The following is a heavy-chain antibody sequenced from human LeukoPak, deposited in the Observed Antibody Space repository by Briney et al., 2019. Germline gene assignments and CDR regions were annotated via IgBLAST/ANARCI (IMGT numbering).Heavy chain of an antibody. CDR3: ALSGYSSSSDVLSIYFDY. CDR1: GGTFSSYA. Sequence: ASVKVSCKASGGTFSSYAISWVRQAPGQGLEWMGWINPNSGGTNYAQKFQGRVTMTRDTSISTAYMELSRLRSDDTAVYYCALSGYSSSSDVLSIYFDYWGQGTLVTVSS. D-gene: IGHD6-6*01. V-gene: IGHV1-2*02. CDR2: INPNSGGT. J-gene: IGHJ4*02.